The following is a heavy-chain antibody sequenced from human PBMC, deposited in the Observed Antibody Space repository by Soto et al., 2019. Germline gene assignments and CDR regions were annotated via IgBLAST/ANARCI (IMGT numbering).Heavy chain of an antibody. V-gene: IGHV1-69*13. Sequence: ASVKVSCKASGGTFSSYAISWVRQAPGQGLEWMGGIIPIFGTANYAQKFQGRVTITADESTSTAYMELSSLRSEDTAVYYCARDWSPDVDTAMVSDYWGQGTLVTVPQ. J-gene: IGHJ4*02. CDR2: IIPIFGTA. CDR1: GGTFSSYA. D-gene: IGHD5-18*01. CDR3: ARDWSPDVDTAMVSDY.